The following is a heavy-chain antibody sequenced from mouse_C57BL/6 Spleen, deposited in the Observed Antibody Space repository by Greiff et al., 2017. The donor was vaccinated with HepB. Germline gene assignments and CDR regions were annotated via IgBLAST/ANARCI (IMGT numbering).Heavy chain of an antibody. CDR1: GFTFTDYY. CDR3: ARYVINWYFDV. D-gene: IGHD2-4*01. CDR2: IRNKANGYTT. V-gene: IGHV7-3*01. J-gene: IGHJ1*03. Sequence: EVKLVESGGGLVQPGGSLSLSCAASGFTFTDYYMSWVRQPPGKALEWLGFIRNKANGYTTEYSASVKGRFTISRDNSQSILYLQMNALRAEDSATYYCARYVINWYFDVWGTGTTVTVSS.